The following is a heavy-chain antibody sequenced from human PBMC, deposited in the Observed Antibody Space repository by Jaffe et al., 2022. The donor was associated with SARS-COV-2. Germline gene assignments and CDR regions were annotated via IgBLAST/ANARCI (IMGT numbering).Heavy chain of an antibody. Sequence: EVQLVESGGGVVQPGGSLRLSCAASGFTFDDYAMHWVRQPPGKGLEWVSLISGNGAPTYYADSVKGRFTVSRDNSENSLFLQMNSLRTEDTAFYYCARDKYRGVDGTLPDFWGQGTLVTVSS. CDR2: ISGNGAPT. D-gene: IGHD2-15*01. CDR1: GFTFDDYA. CDR3: ARDKYRGVDGTLPDF. J-gene: IGHJ4*02. V-gene: IGHV3-43*02.